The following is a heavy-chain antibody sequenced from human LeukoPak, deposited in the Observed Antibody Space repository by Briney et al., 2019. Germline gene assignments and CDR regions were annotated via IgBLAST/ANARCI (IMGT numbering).Heavy chain of an antibody. D-gene: IGHD5-12*01. CDR1: GFTFSNAW. CDR3: ARGYSGGRNEDSLDV. J-gene: IGHJ6*04. V-gene: IGHV3-15*01. CDR2: IKSKTGRGTI. Sequence: GGSLRLSCTASGFTFSNAWMSWVRQAPGKGLEWIGRIKSKTGRGTIDYAASVKGRFTISRDESKNMVYLQMNSLRSEDTALYYCARGYSGGRNEDSLDVWGKGTTVIVSS.